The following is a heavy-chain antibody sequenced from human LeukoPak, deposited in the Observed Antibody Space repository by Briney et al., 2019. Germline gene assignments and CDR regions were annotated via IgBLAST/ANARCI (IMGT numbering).Heavy chain of an antibody. J-gene: IGHJ3*02. V-gene: IGHV4-30-4*01. D-gene: IGHD3-10*01. CDR2: IYYSGST. CDR3: ARESPVYGSGSPGLGAFDI. Sequence: PSETLSLTCTVSGGSISSGDYYWSWIRQPPGKGLEWIGYIYYSGSTYYNPSLKSRVTISVDTSKNQFSLKLSSVTAADTAVYYCARESPVYGSGSPGLGAFDIWGQGTMVTVSS. CDR1: GGSISSGDYY.